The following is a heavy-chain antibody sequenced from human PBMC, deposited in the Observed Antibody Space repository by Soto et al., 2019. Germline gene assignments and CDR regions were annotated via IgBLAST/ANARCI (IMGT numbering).Heavy chain of an antibody. V-gene: IGHV1-18*01. CDR2: ISAYNGNT. CDR1: GYTFTSYG. Sequence: QVQLEQSGAEVKKPGASVKVSCKASGYTFTSYGISWVRQAPGQGLEWMGRISAYNGNTNYAQKLQGRVTMTTDTSTSAAYTELRSPRSHVTVVYYCARVVGALGHSFDPWGQGTLVTVSS. J-gene: IGHJ5*02. CDR3: ARVVGALGHSFDP. D-gene: IGHD1-26*01.